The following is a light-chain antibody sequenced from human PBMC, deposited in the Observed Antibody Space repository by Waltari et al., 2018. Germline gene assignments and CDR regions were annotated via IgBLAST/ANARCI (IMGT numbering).Light chain of an antibody. CDR3: QSWGTGIPWV. Sequence: QLVLTQSPSASASLGASVKLTCTLSSGHSSSAIAWHQQQPEKGPRYLMKLNSDGSHSKGDGIPDRFSGSSSGAERSLTISNLQSEDEADYYCQSWGTGIPWVFGGGTKLTVL. CDR1: SGHSSSA. J-gene: IGLJ3*02. V-gene: IGLV4-69*01. CDR2: LNSDGSH.